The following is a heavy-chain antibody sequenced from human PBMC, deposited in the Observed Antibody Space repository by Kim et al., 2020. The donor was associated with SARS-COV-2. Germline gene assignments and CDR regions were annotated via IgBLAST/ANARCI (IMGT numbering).Heavy chain of an antibody. J-gene: IGHJ6*02. CDR2: IYSGGST. D-gene: IGHD4-4*01. CDR3: ARGSTVIHYYYGMDV. Sequence: GGSLRLSCAASGFTVSSNYMSWVRQAPGKGLEWVAVIYSGGSTYYADSVKGRFTTSRDNSKNTLYLQMNSLGAEDTAVYYCARGSTVIHYYYGMDVWGQGTTVTVSS. CDR1: GFTVSSNY. V-gene: IGHV3-53*01.